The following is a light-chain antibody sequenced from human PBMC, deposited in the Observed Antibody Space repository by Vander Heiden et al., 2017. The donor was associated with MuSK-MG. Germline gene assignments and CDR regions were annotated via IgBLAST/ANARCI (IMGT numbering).Light chain of an antibody. J-gene: IGKJ1*01. Sequence: ELVLTQSPDTLSLSPGERALLSCRASQSVSSSYLAWYQQKPCQAPRLLIYGASSRATGIPDRFSGSGSGTDFTLTISRLEPEDFAVYYCQQYGSSPGTFGQGTKVEIK. CDR2: GAS. CDR3: QQYGSSPGT. CDR1: QSVSSSY. V-gene: IGKV3-20*01.